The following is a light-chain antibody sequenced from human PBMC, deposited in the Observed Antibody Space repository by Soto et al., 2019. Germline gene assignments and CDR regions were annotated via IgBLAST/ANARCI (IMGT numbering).Light chain of an antibody. CDR3: CSYAGSSTFV. CDR2: EVS. J-gene: IGLJ2*01. CDR1: SSDVGSYNL. V-gene: IGLV2-23*02. Sequence: QPVLTQPASVSGSPGQSITISCTGTSSDVGSYNLVSWYQQHPGKAPKLMISEVSKRPSGVSNRFSGSKSGNTASLTISGLQAEDEANYYCCSYAGSSTFVFGGGTKLTVL.